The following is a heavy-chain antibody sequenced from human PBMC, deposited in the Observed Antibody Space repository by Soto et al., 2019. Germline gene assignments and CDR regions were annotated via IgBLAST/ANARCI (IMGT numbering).Heavy chain of an antibody. V-gene: IGHV3-30*18. Sequence: QVQLVEPGGGVVQPGRSLRLSCAASGFTFSSYGMHWVRQAPGKGLEWVAVISYDGSNKYYADSVKGRFTISRDNSKNTLYLQMNSLRAEDTAVYYCAKDYTSVLEVAATPGVDYWGQGTLVTVSS. D-gene: IGHD2-15*01. CDR2: ISYDGSNK. J-gene: IGHJ4*02. CDR1: GFTFSSYG. CDR3: AKDYTSVLEVAATPGVDY.